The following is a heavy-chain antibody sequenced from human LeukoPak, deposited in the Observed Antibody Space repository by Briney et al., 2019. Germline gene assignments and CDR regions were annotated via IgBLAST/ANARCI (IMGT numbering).Heavy chain of an antibody. V-gene: IGHV4-59*01. D-gene: IGHD3-16*01. CDR3: ARASEGIGYFDT. J-gene: IGHJ4*02. CDR1: GESISGFY. CDR2: IYYSGST. Sequence: SETLSLTCTVSGESISGFYWNWIRQPPGKGLEWIGYIYYSGSTNYNPSLKSRVTISVDTSKNQFSLKLSSVTAADTAVYYCARASEGIGYFDTWGRGSLVTVSS.